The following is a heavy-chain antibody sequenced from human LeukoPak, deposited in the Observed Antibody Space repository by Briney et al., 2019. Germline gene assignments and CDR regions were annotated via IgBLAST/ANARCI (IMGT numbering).Heavy chain of an antibody. J-gene: IGHJ4*02. D-gene: IGHD5-12*01. CDR3: ARLDIVATIFDY. Sequence: SETLSLTCTVSGGSISSSSYYWGWIRQPPGKGLEWIGSIYYSGSTYYNPSLKSRATISVDTSKNQFSLKLSSVTAADTAVYYSARLDIVATIFDYWGQGTLVTVSS. CDR2: IYYSGST. CDR1: GGSISSSSYY. V-gene: IGHV4-39*01.